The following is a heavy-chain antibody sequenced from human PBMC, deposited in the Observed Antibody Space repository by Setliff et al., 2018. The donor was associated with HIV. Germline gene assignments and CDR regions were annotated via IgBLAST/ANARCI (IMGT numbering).Heavy chain of an antibody. CDR2: INTNTGNP. CDR3: ARVYSSGWYGDYYYYYYMDV. V-gene: IGHV7-4-1*02. D-gene: IGHD6-19*01. J-gene: IGHJ6*03. CDR1: GYSFSSYG. Sequence: ASVKVSCKASGYSFSSYGISWVRQAPGQGLEWMGYINTNTGNPTYAQGFTGRFVFSLDTSVSTVYLQISSLKAEDTAVYYLARVYSSGWYGDYYYYYYMDVWGKGTTVTVSS.